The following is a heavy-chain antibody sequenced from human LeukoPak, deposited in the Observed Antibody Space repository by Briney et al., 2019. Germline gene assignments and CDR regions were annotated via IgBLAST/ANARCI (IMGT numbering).Heavy chain of an antibody. CDR3: ARGLYYHDGSDYFFYEYFNY. D-gene: IGHD3-22*01. CDR2: INAGNGNT. V-gene: IGHV1-3*01. J-gene: IGHJ1*01. Sequence: GASVKVSCKASGYTFDSYAMHWVRQAPGQRLEWMGWINAGNGNTKYSQKFQARVTITWDTPANTAYMELSSLRSEDTAIYYCARGLYYHDGSDYFFYEYFNYWGQGTLVIVSS. CDR1: GYTFDSYA.